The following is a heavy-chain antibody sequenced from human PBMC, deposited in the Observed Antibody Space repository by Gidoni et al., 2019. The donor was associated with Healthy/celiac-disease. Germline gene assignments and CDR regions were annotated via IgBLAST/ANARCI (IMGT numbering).Heavy chain of an antibody. CDR3: AKGLGIAAAGTRRGMDV. CDR1: GCTFSRYG. J-gene: IGHJ6*02. V-gene: IGHV3-30*18. CDR2: ISYDGSNK. D-gene: IGHD6-13*01. Sequence: QVQLVASGGGVVQPGRFLRRSCADSGCTFSRYGMHWVRQAPGKGLAWVAVISYDGSNKYYADSVKGRFTISSDNAKNTLHLQMNSLIAEDTDVYYCAKGLGIAAAGTRRGMDVWGQGTTVTVSS.